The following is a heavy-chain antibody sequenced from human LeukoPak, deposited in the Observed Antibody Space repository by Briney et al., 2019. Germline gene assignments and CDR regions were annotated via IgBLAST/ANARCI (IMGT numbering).Heavy chain of an antibody. CDR3: ARGRGLDV. CDR2: INHNGNVN. J-gene: IGHJ6*02. V-gene: IGHV3-7*03. Sequence: GGSLRLSCAASGFTVSNNYMSWVRQTPGKGLEWVASINHNGNVNYYVGSVKGRFTISRDNAKNSLYLQMSNLRAEDTAVYFCARGRGLDVWGQGATVTVSS. CDR1: GFTVSNNY.